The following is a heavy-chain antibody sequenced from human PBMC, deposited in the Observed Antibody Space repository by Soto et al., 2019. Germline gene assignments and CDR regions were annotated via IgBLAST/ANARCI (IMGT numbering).Heavy chain of an antibody. CDR3: ARSVRTYYDLWSGYSPEENWFDP. D-gene: IGHD3-3*01. CDR1: GFTFSSYS. Sequence: GGSLRFSCAASGFTFSSYSMNWVRQAPGKGLEWVSSISSSSSYIYYADSVKGRFTISRDNAKNSLYLQMNSLRAEDTAVYYCARSVRTYYDLWSGYSPEENWFDPWGQGTLVTVSS. J-gene: IGHJ5*02. V-gene: IGHV3-21*01. CDR2: ISSSSSYI.